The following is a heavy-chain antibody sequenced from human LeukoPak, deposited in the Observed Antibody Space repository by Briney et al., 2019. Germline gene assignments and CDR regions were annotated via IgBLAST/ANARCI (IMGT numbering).Heavy chain of an antibody. J-gene: IGHJ3*02. CDR2: IYWNDEK. D-gene: IGHD3-22*01. Sequence: SGPTLVNPTQTLTLTCTLSGLSLSTSGVGVGWIRQPPGMAMESLALIYWNDEKRYSPSLKSRLTITKDTSKIQVVLAMTNVDPVDTATYYCAHTQYSFDSGGVDHAFGIWGQGTMVTVSS. V-gene: IGHV2-5*01. CDR1: GLSLSTSGVG. CDR3: AHTQYSFDSGGVDHAFGI.